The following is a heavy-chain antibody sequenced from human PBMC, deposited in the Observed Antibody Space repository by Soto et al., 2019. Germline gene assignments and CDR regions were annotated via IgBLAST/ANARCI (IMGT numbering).Heavy chain of an antibody. CDR2: ISYDGSNK. Sequence: QVQLVESGGGVVQPGRSLRLSCAASGFTFSSYAMHWVRQAPGKGLEWVAVISYDGSNKYYADSVKGRFTISRDNSKNTLYLQMNSLRAEDTAVYYCANYGGYWGQGTLVTVSS. V-gene: IGHV3-30-3*01. CDR1: GFTFSSYA. J-gene: IGHJ4*02. CDR3: ANYGGY.